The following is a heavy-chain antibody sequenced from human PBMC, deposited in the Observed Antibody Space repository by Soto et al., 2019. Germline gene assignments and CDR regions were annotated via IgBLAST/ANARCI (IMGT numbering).Heavy chain of an antibody. D-gene: IGHD3-22*01. V-gene: IGHV3-33*01. Sequence: QVQLVESGGGVVQPGRSLRLSCAASGFNFNIYAMHWVRQAPGKGLEWVAVIWYDGSNKYYADSAKGRFTISRDNSKNTVELQMNSLRVEDTDVYYCARAEGMIVVVSLFMDVWGQGTTVTVSS. CDR3: ARAEGMIVVVSLFMDV. CDR1: GFNFNIYA. CDR2: IWYDGSNK. J-gene: IGHJ6*02.